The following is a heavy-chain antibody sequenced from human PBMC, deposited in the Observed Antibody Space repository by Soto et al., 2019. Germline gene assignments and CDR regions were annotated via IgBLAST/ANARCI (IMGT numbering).Heavy chain of an antibody. Sequence: GGSLRLSCAASGYTFSDYWMSWVRQAPGKGLEWVANINHDGSETDYVDSLKGRFSISRDNARNSLYLQINSLRADDTALYYCARARWELLNNALDVWGQGTVVTVSS. CDR2: INHDGSET. D-gene: IGHD1-26*01. CDR1: GYTFSDYW. CDR3: ARARWELLNNALDV. V-gene: IGHV3-7*01. J-gene: IGHJ3*01.